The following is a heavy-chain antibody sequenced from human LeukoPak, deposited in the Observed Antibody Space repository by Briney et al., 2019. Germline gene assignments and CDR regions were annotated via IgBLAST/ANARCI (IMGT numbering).Heavy chain of an antibody. J-gene: IGHJ4*02. V-gene: IGHV3-30*03. CDR2: ISYDGSNK. D-gene: IGHD3-22*01. CDR1: GFTFSSYG. CDR3: AGADYYDSSGHYYFDY. Sequence: RSLRLSCAASGFTFSSYGMHWVRQAPGKGLEWVAVISYDGSNKYYADSVKGRFTISRDNSKNTLYLQMNSLRAEDTAVYYCAGADYYDSSGHYYFDYWGQGTLVTVSS.